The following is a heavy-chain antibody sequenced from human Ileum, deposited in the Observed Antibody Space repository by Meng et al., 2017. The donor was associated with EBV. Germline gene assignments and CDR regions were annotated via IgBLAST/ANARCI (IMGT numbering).Heavy chain of an antibody. V-gene: IGHV4-4*02. J-gene: IGHJ4*02. Sequence: LRGTGPRLVNPSGTLSLPCAVSGGSVISNNWWSWVRQPPGKGLEWIGEIFHIGSTNNSPSLKSRVTISVDNSKNQFSLSLTSVTAADTAIYYCAKVSLTGTFYDHWGQGILVTVSS. CDR2: IFHIGST. CDR3: AKVSLTGTFYDH. CDR1: GGSVISNNW. D-gene: IGHD3-9*01.